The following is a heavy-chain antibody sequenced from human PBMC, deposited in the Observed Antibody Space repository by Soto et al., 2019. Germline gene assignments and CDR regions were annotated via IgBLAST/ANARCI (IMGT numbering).Heavy chain of an antibody. Sequence: QVQLQQWGAGLLKPSETLSLTCAVYGGSFSGYYWSWIRQPPGKGLEWIGEINHSGSTNYNPYLKSRVTISVDTSKNQFSLKLSSVTAADTAVYYCARGPHGSSGYYYDYYYYGMDVWGQGTTVTVSS. CDR1: GGSFSGYY. CDR3: ARGPHGSSGYYYDYYYYGMDV. V-gene: IGHV4-34*01. D-gene: IGHD3-22*01. J-gene: IGHJ6*02. CDR2: INHSGST.